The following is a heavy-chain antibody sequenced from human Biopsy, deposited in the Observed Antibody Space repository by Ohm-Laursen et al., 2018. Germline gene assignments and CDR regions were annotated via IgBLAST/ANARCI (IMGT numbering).Heavy chain of an antibody. CDR1: GYTFTTYG. J-gene: IGHJ6*02. CDR2: ISTYNRNT. CDR3: ARGSFWFGGNYYYYGMDV. D-gene: IGHD3-10*01. V-gene: IGHV1-8*02. Sequence: ASVKVSCKTSGYTFTTYGLSWVRQAPGQGLEWMGWISTYNRNTDYAQKFQGRVTMTRNTSISTAYMELNSLRSEDTAVYYCARGSFWFGGNYYYYGMDVWGQGTTVTVSS.